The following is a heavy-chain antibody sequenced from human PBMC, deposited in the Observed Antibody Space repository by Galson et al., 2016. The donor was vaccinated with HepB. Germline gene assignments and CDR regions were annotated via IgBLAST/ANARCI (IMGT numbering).Heavy chain of an antibody. D-gene: IGHD2-2*01. Sequence: SLRLSCAASGFTFSNYWMTWVRQAPGKGLDWVAIIWYDGSDKYYADSVKGRFTISRDNSKNTLYLQMNSLRAEDTAVYYCARDPQYQLTDYYYYGMDVWGQGTTVTV. V-gene: IGHV3-33*08. CDR3: ARDPQYQLTDYYYYGMDV. J-gene: IGHJ6*02. CDR2: IWYDGSDK. CDR1: GFTFSNYW.